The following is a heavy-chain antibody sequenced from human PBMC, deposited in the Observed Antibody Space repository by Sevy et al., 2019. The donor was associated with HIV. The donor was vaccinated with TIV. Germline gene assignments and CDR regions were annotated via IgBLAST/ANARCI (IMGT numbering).Heavy chain of an antibody. D-gene: IGHD3-16*01. CDR3: AREKLHLGRHYGIDV. J-gene: IGHJ6*02. Sequence: GGSLRLSCELSGFTFSGYWIHWIRQSPGKGLVWVSHVTGGDTNSADSVKGRFTITSDYAKNTIYLQMHSLSVEDTAVYFCAREKLHLGRHYGIDVWGQGTTVTVSS. CDR1: GFTFSGYW. CDR2: VTGGDT. V-gene: IGHV3-74*01.